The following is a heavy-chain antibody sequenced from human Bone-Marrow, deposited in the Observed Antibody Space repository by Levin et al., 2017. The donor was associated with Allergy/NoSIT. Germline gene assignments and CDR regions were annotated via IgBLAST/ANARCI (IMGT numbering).Heavy chain of an antibody. D-gene: IGHD3/OR15-3a*01. CDR2: ISGNGADT. CDR3: AKDWVEQFFDYLPVSPRFER. Sequence: GGSLRLSCAASGFIFTDSAMNWVRQAPGKGLEWVSFISGNGADTYYTDSVKGRFTISRDNSKDTVYLQIRSLRVEDTAIYYCAKDWVEQFFDYLPVSPRFERWGQGTLVTVSS. J-gene: IGHJ4*02. V-gene: IGHV3-23*01. CDR1: GFIFTDSA.